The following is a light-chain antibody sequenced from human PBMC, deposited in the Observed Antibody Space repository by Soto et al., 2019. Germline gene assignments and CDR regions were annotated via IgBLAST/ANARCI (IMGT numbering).Light chain of an antibody. CDR1: SSNIGAGYD. V-gene: IGLV1-40*01. CDR2: GNS. CDR3: QSYDSSLSGYVV. Sequence: QAVVTQPPSVSGAPGQRVTISCTGSSSNIGAGYDVHWYQQLPGTAPKLLIYGNSNRLSGVPDRFSGSKSGTSASLAITGLQAEDEADYYCQSYDSSLSGYVVFGGGTKVTVL. J-gene: IGLJ2*01.